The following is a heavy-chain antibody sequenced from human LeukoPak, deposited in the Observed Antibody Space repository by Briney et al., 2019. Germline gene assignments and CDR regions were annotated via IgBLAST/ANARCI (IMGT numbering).Heavy chain of an antibody. CDR2: IYTSGST. D-gene: IGHD2-8*01. CDR3: AIGSYTNWFDP. J-gene: IGHJ5*02. V-gene: IGHV4-61*02. CDR1: GGSISSGSYY. Sequence: SQTLSLTCTVSGGSISSGSYYWIWIRQPAGQGLEWIRRIYTSGSTNYNPSLKSRVTISVDTSKNQFSLKLSSVTAADTAVYYCAIGSYTNWFDPWGQGTLVTVSS.